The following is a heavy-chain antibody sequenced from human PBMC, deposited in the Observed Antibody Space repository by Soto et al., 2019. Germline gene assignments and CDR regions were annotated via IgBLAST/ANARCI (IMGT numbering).Heavy chain of an antibody. CDR2: IIPILGIA. CDR1: GGTFSSYT. CDR3: ARDGGSSGWFDY. V-gene: IGHV1-69*04. Sequence: SVKVSCKASGGTFSSYTIIWVRQAPGQGLEWMGRIIPILGIANYAQKFQGRVTITADKSTSTAYMELSSLRPEDTAVYYCARDGGSSGWFDYWGQGTLVTVPS. J-gene: IGHJ4*02. D-gene: IGHD6-19*01.